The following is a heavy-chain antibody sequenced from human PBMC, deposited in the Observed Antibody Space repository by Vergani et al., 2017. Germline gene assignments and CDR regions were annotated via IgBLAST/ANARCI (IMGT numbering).Heavy chain of an antibody. CDR2: IYYTGST. J-gene: IGHJ4*02. CDR1: AGSISPYY. D-gene: IGHD3-10*01. CDR3: VRRNNVVRETDYFDY. Sequence: QVLLQESGPGLVKASGTLSLTCSVSAGSISPYYWSWIRQPPGKGLEWIGYIYYTGSTNYNPSLKSRVTISLDMSKNQFSLKLNSVTAADTAVYYCVRRNNVVRETDYFDYWGQGILVTVSS. V-gene: IGHV4-59*01.